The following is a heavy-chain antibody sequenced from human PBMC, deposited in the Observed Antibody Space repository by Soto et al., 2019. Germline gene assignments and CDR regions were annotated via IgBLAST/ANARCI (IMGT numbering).Heavy chain of an antibody. V-gene: IGHV4-34*01. Sequence: KPSETLSLTCAVYGWSFSGYYWSWIRQPPGKGLEWIGEISHSGTTNYNPSLKSRVTMSVDRSKNQFSLNLSSVTAADTAVYYCAGAGDSSGYADSWAQGTLVTVSS. CDR3: AGAGDSSGYADS. D-gene: IGHD3-22*01. CDR2: ISHSGTT. CDR1: GWSFSGYY. J-gene: IGHJ4*02.